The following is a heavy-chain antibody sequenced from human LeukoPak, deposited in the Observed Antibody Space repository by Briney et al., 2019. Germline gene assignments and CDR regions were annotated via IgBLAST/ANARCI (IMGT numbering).Heavy chain of an antibody. D-gene: IGHD3-10*01. J-gene: IGHJ4*02. CDR3: ARDFGRLMGFDY. V-gene: IGHV3-23*01. CDR1: GFTFSSYA. CDR2: ISGSGGST. Sequence: GGSLRLSCAASGFTFSSYAMSWVRQAPGKGLEWVSAISGSGGSTYYADSVKGRFTISRDNAKNSLYLQMNSLRAEDTAVYYCARDFGRLMGFDYWGQGTLVTVSS.